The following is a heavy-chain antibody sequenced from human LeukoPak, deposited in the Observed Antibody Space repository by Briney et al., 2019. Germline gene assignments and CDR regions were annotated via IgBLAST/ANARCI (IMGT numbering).Heavy chain of an antibody. CDR3: ARGLISGGYKYYYYYYMDV. J-gene: IGHJ6*03. CDR2: INPNSGGT. D-gene: IGHD1-26*01. Sequence: ASVTVSCKASGYTFTGYYMHWVRQAPGQGLEWMGWINPNSGGTNYAQKFQGRVTMTRDTSISTAYMELRSLRSDDTAVYYCARGLISGGYKYYYYYYMDVWGTGTTVTVSS. CDR1: GYTFTGYY. V-gene: IGHV1-2*02.